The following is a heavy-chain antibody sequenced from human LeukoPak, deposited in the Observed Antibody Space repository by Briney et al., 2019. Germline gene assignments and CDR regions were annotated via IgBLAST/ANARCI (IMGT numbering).Heavy chain of an antibody. CDR1: GYTFTSYY. D-gene: IGHD3-22*01. J-gene: IGHJ4*02. V-gene: IGHV1-46*01. CDR3: ARASHDSSGYYYEVGY. Sequence: VASVKVSCKASGYTFTSYYMHWVRQAPGQGLEWMGIINPSGGSTSYAQKFQGRVTMTRNMSTSTVYMELSSLRSEDTAVYYCARASHDSSGYYYEVGYWGQGTLVTVSS. CDR2: INPSGGST.